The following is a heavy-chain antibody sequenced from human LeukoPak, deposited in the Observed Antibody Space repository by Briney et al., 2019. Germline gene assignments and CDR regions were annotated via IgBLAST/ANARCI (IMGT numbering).Heavy chain of an antibody. CDR2: ISSSSSTI. V-gene: IGHV3-48*04. Sequence: GGSLRLSCAASGFTFSSYSMNWVRQAPGKGLEWVSYISSSSSTIYYADSVKGRFTISRDNAKNSLYLQMNSLRAEDTAVYYCARDIMVRGFTYYYYGMDVWGQGTTVTVSS. J-gene: IGHJ6*02. CDR3: ARDIMVRGFTYYYYGMDV. D-gene: IGHD3-10*01. CDR1: GFTFSSYS.